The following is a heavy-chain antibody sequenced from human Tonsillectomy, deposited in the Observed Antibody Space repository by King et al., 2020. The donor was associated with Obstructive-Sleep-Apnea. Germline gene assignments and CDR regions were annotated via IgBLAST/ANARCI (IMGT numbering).Heavy chain of an antibody. J-gene: IGHJ4*02. CDR1: GVTFSSYT. CDR2: ISGTGVYT. CDR3: AKDQLWEKDY. V-gene: IGHV3-23*04. D-gene: IGHD5-18*01. Sequence: VQLVESGGGLIQPGGSLRLSCAASGVTFSSYTMSWVRQAPGKGLEWVAGISGTGVYTYFADSGKGRFTVSRDNSKNTLYLQMNRLRAEDTAIYYCAKDQLWEKDYWGQGTLVTVSS.